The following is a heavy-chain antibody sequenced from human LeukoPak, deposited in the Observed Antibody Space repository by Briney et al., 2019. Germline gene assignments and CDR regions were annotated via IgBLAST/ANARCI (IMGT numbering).Heavy chain of an antibody. D-gene: IGHD2-2*01. CDR3: AKDLYLWGYCSSTSCGAFDI. Sequence: PGGSLRLSCAASGFTVSSNYMSWVRQAPRKGLEWVSAISGSGGSTYYADSVKGRFTISRDNSKNTLYLQMNSLRAEDTAVYYCAKDLYLWGYCSSTSCGAFDIWGQGTMVTVSS. V-gene: IGHV3-23*01. CDR2: ISGSGGST. CDR1: GFTVSSNY. J-gene: IGHJ3*02.